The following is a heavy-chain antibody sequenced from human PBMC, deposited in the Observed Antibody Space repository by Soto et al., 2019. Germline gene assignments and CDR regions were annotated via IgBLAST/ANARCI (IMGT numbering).Heavy chain of an antibody. V-gene: IGHV4-61*01. D-gene: IGHD5-12*01. J-gene: IGHJ6*02. Sequence: SETLSLTCTVSGGSVSSNTYSWSWIRQPPGQGLEWIGYFFYSGGTNYNPSLKSRVTISVDTSKNQFSLKLRSVTAADTAVYYCARVLRDDYLSVVYGMDVWGQGTSVTVSS. CDR1: GGSVSSNTYS. CDR2: FFYSGGT. CDR3: ARVLRDDYLSVVYGMDV.